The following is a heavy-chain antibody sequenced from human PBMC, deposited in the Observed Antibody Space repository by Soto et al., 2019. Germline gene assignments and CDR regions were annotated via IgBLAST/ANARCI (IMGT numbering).Heavy chain of an antibody. CDR2: IDPSDSHT. CDR3: ARVDWTYDLTRFCMYV. J-gene: IGHJ6*02. D-gene: IGHD1-7*01. V-gene: IGHV5-10-1*01. Sequence: PGESLKISCKGSGDSFSSYWINWVRQMPGKGLEWMGRIDPSDSHTDYSPSFQGHVTISADKSINTAYLQWSSLRASDSAIYYCARVDWTYDLTRFCMYVCRPGTTGAVSS. CDR1: GDSFSSYW.